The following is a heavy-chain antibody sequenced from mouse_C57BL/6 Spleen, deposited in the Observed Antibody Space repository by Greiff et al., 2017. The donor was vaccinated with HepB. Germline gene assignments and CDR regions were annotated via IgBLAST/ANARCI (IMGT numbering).Heavy chain of an antibody. CDR3: ARQAWYFDV. CDR1: GYTFTDYY. J-gene: IGHJ1*03. CDR2: INPNNGGT. V-gene: IGHV1-26*01. Sequence: VQLQQSGPELVKPGASVKISCKASGYTFTDYYMNWVKQSNGKSLEWIGDINPNNGGTSYNQKFKGKATLTVDKSSSTAYMELRSLTSEDSAVYYCARQAWYFDVWGTGTTVTVSS.